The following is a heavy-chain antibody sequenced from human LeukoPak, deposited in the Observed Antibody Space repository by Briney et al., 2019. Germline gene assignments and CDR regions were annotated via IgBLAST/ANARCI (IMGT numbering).Heavy chain of an antibody. CDR2: IRYDGSNE. CDR1: GFSFNNYG. CDR3: AKELPGSSGWSYYYYYGMDV. Sequence: GGSLRLSCAASGFSFNNYGMHWVRQAPGKGLEWVAFIRYDGSNEYYGDSVKGRFTISRDNSKNTLYLQMNSLRAEDTAVYYCAKELPGSSGWSYYYYYGMDVWGQGTTVTVSS. J-gene: IGHJ6*02. D-gene: IGHD6-19*01. V-gene: IGHV3-30*02.